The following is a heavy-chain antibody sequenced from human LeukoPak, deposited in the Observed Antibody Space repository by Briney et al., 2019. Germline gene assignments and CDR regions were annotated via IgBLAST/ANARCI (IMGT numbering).Heavy chain of an antibody. CDR1: GGSISSYY. Sequence: SETLSLTCTVSGGSISSYYWSRIRQPPGKGLEWIGYIYYSGSTNYNPSLKSRVTISVDTSKNQFSLKLSSVTAADTAVYYCARGRRGTSFDPWGQGTLVTVSS. V-gene: IGHV4-59*01. CDR3: ARGRRGTSFDP. J-gene: IGHJ5*02. CDR2: IYYSGST.